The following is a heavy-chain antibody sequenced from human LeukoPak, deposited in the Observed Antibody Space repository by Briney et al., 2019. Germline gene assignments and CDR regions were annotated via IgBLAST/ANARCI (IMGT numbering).Heavy chain of an antibody. CDR3: ASDTYYYGSGSGGFDY. CDR1: GGTFSSYA. V-gene: IGHV1-69*06. CDR2: IIPIFGTA. J-gene: IGHJ4*02. D-gene: IGHD3-10*01. Sequence: SVKVSCKASGGTFSSYAISWVRQAPGQGLEWMGGIIPIFGTANYAQKFRGRVTITADKSTSTAYMELSSLRSEDTAVYYCASDTYYYGSGSGGFDYWGQGTLVTVSS.